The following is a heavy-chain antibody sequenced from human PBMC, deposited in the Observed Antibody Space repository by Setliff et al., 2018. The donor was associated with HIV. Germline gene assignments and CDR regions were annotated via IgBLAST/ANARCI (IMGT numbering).Heavy chain of an antibody. Sequence: SETLSLTCAVYGWTFSNYYWSWIRQPPGKGLQWIGEINHYGATYYNPSLRGRVTISTDTSKNQFSLTLTSVTAADTAVYYCAGGKDTSSYSPSPYYYYMDVWGKGTTVTVSS. CDR3: AGGKDTSSYSPSPYYYYMDV. CDR1: GWTFSNYY. V-gene: IGHV4-34*01. D-gene: IGHD2-2*01. CDR2: INHYGAT. J-gene: IGHJ6*03.